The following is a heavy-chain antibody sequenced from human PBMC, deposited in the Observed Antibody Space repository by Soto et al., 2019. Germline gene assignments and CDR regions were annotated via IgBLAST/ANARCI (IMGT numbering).Heavy chain of an antibody. V-gene: IGHV4-30-4*01. J-gene: IGHJ5*01. CDR1: GDSISTIDYF. CDR3: ARGRYCLTGRCFPNWFDS. D-gene: IGHD2-15*01. Sequence: LSLTCSVSGDSISTIDYFWAWIRQPPGQALEYIGYIYKTATTYYNPSFESRVAISLDTSKSQFSLNVTSVTAPDTAVYFCARGRYCLTGRCFPNWFDSWGPGTLVTVSS. CDR2: IYKTATT.